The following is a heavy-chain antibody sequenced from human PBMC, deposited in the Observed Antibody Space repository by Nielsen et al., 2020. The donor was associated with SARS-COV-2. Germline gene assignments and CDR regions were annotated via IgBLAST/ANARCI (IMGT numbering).Heavy chain of an antibody. J-gene: IGHJ4*02. CDR1: GFMFSRYS. CDR2: ISFSSRNI. CDR3: ATGGVITGFDY. V-gene: IGHV3-21*01. Sequence: GGSLRLSCAASGFMFSRYSMNWVRQAPGKGLEWVSSISFSSRNIYYADSVKCRFTVSRDNARNSLYLQMSSLRAEDTAVYYCATGGVITGFDYWGQGTLVTVSS. D-gene: IGHD3-10*01.